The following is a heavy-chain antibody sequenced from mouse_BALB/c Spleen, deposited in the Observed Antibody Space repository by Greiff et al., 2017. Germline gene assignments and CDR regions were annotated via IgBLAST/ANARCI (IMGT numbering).Heavy chain of an antibody. CDR3: ARHAHDGYYSWFAY. D-gene: IGHD2-3*01. CDR1: GFTFSSYG. J-gene: IGHJ3*01. Sequence: EVKVVESGGDLVKPGGSLKLSCAASGFTFSSYGMSWVRQTPDKRLEWVATISSGGSYTYYPDSVKGRFTISRDNAKNTLYLQMSSLKSEDTAMYYCARHAHDGYYSWFAYWGQGTLVTVSA. CDR2: ISSGGSYT. V-gene: IGHV5-6*01.